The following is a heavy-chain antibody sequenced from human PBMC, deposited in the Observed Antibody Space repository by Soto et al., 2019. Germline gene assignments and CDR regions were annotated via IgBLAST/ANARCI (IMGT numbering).Heavy chain of an antibody. CDR2: ISFDGSKT. CDR1: GFTFSSYA. CDR3: ARDGAFDI. V-gene: IGHV3-30*04. J-gene: IGHJ3*02. Sequence: QVQLMESGGGVVQPGRSLRLSCAASGFTFSSYAIHWVRQAPNKGLEWVAVISFDGSKTYSADSVKGRFTISRDNSKNTVYLQMNSLRVEDTAVYYCARDGAFDIWGQGTTVAVSS.